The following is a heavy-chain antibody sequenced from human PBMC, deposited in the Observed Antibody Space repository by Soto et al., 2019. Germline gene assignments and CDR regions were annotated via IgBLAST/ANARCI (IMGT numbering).Heavy chain of an antibody. Sequence: PSETLSLTCTFSCGSISSGGYYWSWIRQHPGKGLEWIGYIYYSGSTYYNPSLKSRVTISVDTSKNQFSLKLSSVTAADTAVYYCARANSLVSFDYWGQGTLVTVSS. J-gene: IGHJ4*02. V-gene: IGHV4-31*03. CDR3: ARANSLVSFDY. CDR1: CGSISSGGYY. D-gene: IGHD2-8*01. CDR2: IYYSGST.